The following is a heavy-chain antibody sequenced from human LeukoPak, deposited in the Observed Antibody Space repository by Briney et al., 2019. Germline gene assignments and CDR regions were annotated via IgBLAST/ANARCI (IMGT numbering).Heavy chain of an antibody. V-gene: IGHV4-39*01. CDR3: AFLKNIAARLSWFDP. Sequence: AETLSLTCTVSGGSISSSNYYWGWIRPPPGKGLEWIGSFYYSGSPYYNPSLKRRVTISVDTSKNQFSLKLRAVTAADTAVYYCAFLKNIAARLSWFDPWGQGTLVTVSS. CDR2: FYYSGSP. J-gene: IGHJ5*02. CDR1: GGSISSSNYY. D-gene: IGHD6-6*01.